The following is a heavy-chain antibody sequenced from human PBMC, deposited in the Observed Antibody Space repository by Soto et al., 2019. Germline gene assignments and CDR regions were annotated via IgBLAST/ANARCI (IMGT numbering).Heavy chain of an antibody. Sequence: GGSLKLSCKVSGYSFTSYWIGWVRQMPGKGLEWMGIIYPGDSDTRYSPSFQGQVTISADKSISTAYLQWSSLKASDTAMYYCARIPRYYDSSGYNGLYYFDYWGQGTLVTVSS. CDR2: IYPGDSDT. J-gene: IGHJ4*02. V-gene: IGHV5-51*01. CDR1: GYSFTSYW. D-gene: IGHD3-22*01. CDR3: ARIPRYYDSSGYNGLYYFDY.